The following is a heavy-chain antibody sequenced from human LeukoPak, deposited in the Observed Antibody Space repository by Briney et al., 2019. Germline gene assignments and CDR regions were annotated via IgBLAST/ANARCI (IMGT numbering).Heavy chain of an antibody. CDR2: IYSGGST. J-gene: IGHJ4*02. CDR3: ARDRARVGWSFDY. D-gene: IGHD6-19*01. V-gene: IGHV3-53*01. Sequence: GGSLRLSCAASGFTVSSNYMSWVRQAPGKGLEWVSVIYSGGSTYYADSVKGRFTISRDNSKNTLYLQMNSLRAEDTAVYYCARDRARVGWSFDYWGQGTLVTVSP. CDR1: GFTVSSNY.